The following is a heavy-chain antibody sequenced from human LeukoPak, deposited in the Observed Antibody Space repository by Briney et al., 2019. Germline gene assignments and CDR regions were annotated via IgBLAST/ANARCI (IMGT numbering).Heavy chain of an antibody. CDR3: ARVMVGATEEAAFDI. D-gene: IGHD1-26*01. V-gene: IGHV4-4*07. CDR2: IYTSGST. J-gene: IGHJ3*02. Sequence: SETLSLTCTVSGGSISSYYWSWIRQPAGKGLEWIGRIYTSGSTNYNPSLKSRVTMSVDTSKNQFSLKLSSVTAADTAVYYCARVMVGATEEAAFDIWGQGTMVTVSS. CDR1: GGSISSYY.